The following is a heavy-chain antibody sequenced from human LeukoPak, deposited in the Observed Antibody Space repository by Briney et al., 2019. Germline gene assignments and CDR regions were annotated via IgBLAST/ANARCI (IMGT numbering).Heavy chain of an antibody. J-gene: IGHJ3*02. CDR1: GGSISSYY. CDR2: IYYSGST. V-gene: IGHV4-59*01. Sequence: KSSETLSLTCTVSGGSISSYYWSWIRQPPGKGLEWIGYIYYSGSTNYNPSLKSRVTISVDTSKNQFSLKLSSVTAADTAVYYCAREKYYYDSSGYPRGAFDIWGQGTMVTVSS. D-gene: IGHD3-22*01. CDR3: AREKYYYDSSGYPRGAFDI.